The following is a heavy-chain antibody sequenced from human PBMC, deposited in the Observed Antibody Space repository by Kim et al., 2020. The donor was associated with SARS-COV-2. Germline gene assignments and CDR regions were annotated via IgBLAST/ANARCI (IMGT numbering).Heavy chain of an antibody. V-gene: IGHV3-23*01. Sequence: CVKGRSTISRDNSKNTLYLQMNSLRAEDTAVYYCAKKKRGSGSCDAFDIWGQGTMVTVSS. J-gene: IGHJ3*02. CDR3: AKKKRGSGSCDAFDI. D-gene: IGHD1-26*01.